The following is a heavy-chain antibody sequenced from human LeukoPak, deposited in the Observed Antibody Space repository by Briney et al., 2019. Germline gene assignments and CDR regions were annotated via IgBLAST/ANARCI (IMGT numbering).Heavy chain of an antibody. J-gene: IGHJ5*02. Sequence: GESLKISCKGSGFNFTSYWIGWVRPVPGKGLEWMGIIYPGDSDTRYSPSFQGQVTISADKSISTAYLQWSSLKASDTAMYYCARRDCSSTSCLYDWFDPWGQGTLVTVSS. CDR2: IYPGDSDT. V-gene: IGHV5-51*01. CDR1: GFNFTSYW. D-gene: IGHD2-2*01. CDR3: ARRDCSSTSCLYDWFDP.